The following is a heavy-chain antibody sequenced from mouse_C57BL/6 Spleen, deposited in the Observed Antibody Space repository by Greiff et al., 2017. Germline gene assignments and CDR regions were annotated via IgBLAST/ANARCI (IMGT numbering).Heavy chain of an antibody. V-gene: IGHV1-66*01. Sequence: QVQLQQSGPELVKPGASVKISCKASGYSFTSYYIHWVKQRPGQGLEWIGWIYPGSGNTKYNEKFKGKATLTADTSSSTAYMQLSSLTSEDSAVYYCARSGVRQYFDVWGTGTTVTVSS. CDR3: ARSGVRQYFDV. CDR2: IYPGSGNT. CDR1: GYSFTSYY. D-gene: IGHD2-14*01. J-gene: IGHJ1*03.